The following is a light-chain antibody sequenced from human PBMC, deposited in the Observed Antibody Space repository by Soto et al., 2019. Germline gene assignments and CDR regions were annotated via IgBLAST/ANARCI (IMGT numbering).Light chain of an antibody. CDR3: QSYDNILSHVV. V-gene: IGLV1-40*01. Sequence: QSVLTQPPSVSGAPGQRVTIPCTGSSSNIGSFYDVHWYQQLPGTVPKLLIYADNNRPSGVPDRFSGSKSGTSASLAITGLKPHDKAANDCQSYDNILSHVVFGVGTQLTVL. CDR1: SSNIGSFYD. CDR2: ADN. J-gene: IGLJ2*01.